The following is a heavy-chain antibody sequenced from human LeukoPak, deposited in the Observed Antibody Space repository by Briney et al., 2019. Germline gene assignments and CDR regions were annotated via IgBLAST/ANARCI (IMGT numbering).Heavy chain of an antibody. J-gene: IGHJ6*02. D-gene: IGHD3-9*01. CDR3: ASSGRGITIFDYCYYYGMDV. CDR2: IYPGDSDT. Sequence: GESLKISCKGSGYSFTSYWIGWVRQMPGEGLEWMGIIYPGDSDTRYSPSFQGQVTISADKSISTAYLQWSSLKASDTAMYYCASSGRGITIFDYCYYYGMDVWGQGTTVTVSS. CDR1: GYSFTSYW. V-gene: IGHV5-51*01.